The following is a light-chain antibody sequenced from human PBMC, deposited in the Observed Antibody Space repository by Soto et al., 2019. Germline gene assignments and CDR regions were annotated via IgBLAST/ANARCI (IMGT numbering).Light chain of an antibody. CDR3: SSYAGSYNFV. CDR2: EVS. V-gene: IGLV2-8*01. Sequence: QSALTQPPSASGSPGQSVTISCTATSSDVGYSNSVCWHQQHPGKAPKLMIYEVSKRATGVPERFSGSKSGNTASLTVSGLQAEDEADYYCSSYAGSYNFVFGTGTKLTVL. CDR1: SSDVGYSNS. J-gene: IGLJ1*01.